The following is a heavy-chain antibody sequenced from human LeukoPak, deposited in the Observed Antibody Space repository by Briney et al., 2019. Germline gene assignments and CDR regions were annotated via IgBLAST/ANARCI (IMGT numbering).Heavy chain of an antibody. D-gene: IGHD3-10*01. V-gene: IGHV4-39*07. CDR2: IYYSGST. CDR3: ARYLMVRGVISGAPVSGYFDY. Sequence: PSETLSLTCTVSGGSLSSSSYYWGWLRQPPGTGLEWLGSIYYSGSTYYNPSLKSRVTVSVDTSKNQFSLKLSSVTAADTAVYYCARYLMVRGVISGAPVSGYFDYWGQGTLVTVSS. J-gene: IGHJ4*02. CDR1: GGSLSSSSYY.